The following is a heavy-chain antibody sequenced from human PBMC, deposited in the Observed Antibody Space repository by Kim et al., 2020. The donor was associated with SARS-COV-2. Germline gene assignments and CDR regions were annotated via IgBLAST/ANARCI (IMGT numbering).Heavy chain of an antibody. Sequence: SETLSLTCAVYGGSFSGYYWSWIRQPPGKGLEWIGEINHSGSTNYNPSLKSRVTISVDTSKNQFSLKLSSVTAADTAVYYCARGRRLEMATITRISPSRYFDLWGRGTLVTVSS. J-gene: IGHJ2*01. CDR3: ARGRRLEMATITRISPSRYFDL. CDR2: INHSGST. V-gene: IGHV4-34*01. CDR1: GGSFSGYY. D-gene: IGHD5-12*01.